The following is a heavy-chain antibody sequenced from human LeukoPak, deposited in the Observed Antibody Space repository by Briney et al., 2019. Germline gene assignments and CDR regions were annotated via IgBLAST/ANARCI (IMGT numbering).Heavy chain of an antibody. Sequence: KPSETLSLTCAVYGGSFSGYYWSWIRQPPGKGLEWIGEINHSGSTNYNPSLKSRVTISVDTSKNQFSLKLSSVTAADTAVYYCARGRGSSGWPLALGYWGQGTLVTVSS. CDR2: INHSGST. CDR3: ARGRGSSGWPLALGY. D-gene: IGHD6-19*01. CDR1: GGSFSGYY. J-gene: IGHJ4*02. V-gene: IGHV4-34*01.